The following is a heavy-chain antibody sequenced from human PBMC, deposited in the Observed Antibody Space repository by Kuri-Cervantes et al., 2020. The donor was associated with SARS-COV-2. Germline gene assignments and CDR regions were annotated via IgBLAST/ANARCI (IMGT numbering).Heavy chain of an antibody. D-gene: IGHD4-11*01. J-gene: IGHJ6*03. CDR2: IIPIFGTA. CDR3: ARDLLAAGLQKGGYYYYYMGV. V-gene: IGHV1-69*13. Sequence: SVKVSCKASGGTFSSYAISWVRQAPGQGLEWMGGIIPIFGTANYAQKFQGRVTITADESTSTAYMELSSLRSEDTAVYYCARDLLAAGLQKGGYYYYYMGVWGKGTTVTVSS. CDR1: GGTFSSYA.